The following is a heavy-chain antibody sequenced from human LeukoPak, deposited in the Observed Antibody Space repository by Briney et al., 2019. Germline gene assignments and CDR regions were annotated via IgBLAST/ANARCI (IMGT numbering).Heavy chain of an antibody. CDR2: IKSRPSGGTT. V-gene: IGHV3-15*01. CDR3: FTVYDSVAN. D-gene: IGHD5-12*01. Sequence: GGSLRLSCAASGFPFTNAWMDWARQAPGKGLEWVGRIKSRPSGGTTDFAVPVQGRFTISRDDSKNTMYLHMNSLKTEDTAVYYYFTVYDSVANWGRGILVTVSS. J-gene: IGHJ4*02. CDR1: GFPFTNAW.